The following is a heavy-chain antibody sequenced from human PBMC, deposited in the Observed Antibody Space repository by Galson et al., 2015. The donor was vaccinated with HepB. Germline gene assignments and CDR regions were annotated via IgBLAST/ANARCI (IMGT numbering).Heavy chain of an antibody. J-gene: IGHJ4*02. V-gene: IGHV2-70*11. D-gene: IGHD2-8*02. CDR2: IDWDDGK. Sequence: PALVKPTQTLTLTCTFSGFSFSSSGMCVSWIRQSPGKALEWLARIDWDDGKYYNASLQTRLTISKDASRNQVILTMTNMDPVDTGTYFCVRTKLGDYWQGTGGPDYWGQGTLVTVSS. CDR3: VRTKLGDYWQGTGGPDY. CDR1: GFSFSSSGMC.